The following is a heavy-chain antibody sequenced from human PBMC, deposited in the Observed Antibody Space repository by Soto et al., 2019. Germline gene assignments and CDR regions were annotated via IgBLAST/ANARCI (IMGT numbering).Heavy chain of an antibody. CDR1: GFTFSSYA. V-gene: IGHV3-23*01. CDR2: ISGSGGST. J-gene: IGHJ4*02. CDR3: AKASGWFGEFDY. D-gene: IGHD3-10*01. Sequence: EVQLLESGGGLVQPGGSLRLSCAASGFTFSSYAMSWVRQAPGKGLEWVSAISGSGGSTYYADSVKGRFSISRDNSKNTLYLQMNSLRAEDTAVYYCAKASGWFGEFDYWGQGTLVTVSS.